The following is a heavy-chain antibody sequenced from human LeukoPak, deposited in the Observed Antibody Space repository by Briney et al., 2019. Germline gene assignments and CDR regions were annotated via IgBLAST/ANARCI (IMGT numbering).Heavy chain of an antibody. V-gene: IGHV3-48*03. CDR3: ARSLKRIAAAQHPGIAVAGTIGY. CDR1: GFTFSSYE. CDR2: ISSSGSTI. D-gene: IGHD6-19*01. Sequence: PGGSLRLSCAASGFTFSSYEMNWVRQAPGKGLEWVSYISSSGSTIYYADSVKGRFTISRDNAKNSLYLQMNSLRAEDTAVYYCARSLKRIAAAQHPGIAVAGTIGYWGQGTLVTVSS. J-gene: IGHJ4*02.